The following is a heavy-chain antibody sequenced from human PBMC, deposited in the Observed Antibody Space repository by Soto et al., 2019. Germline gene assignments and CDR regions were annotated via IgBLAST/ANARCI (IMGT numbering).Heavy chain of an antibody. CDR1: GFTFSSYS. CDR3: ARTLGDYGSGSYYFDY. CDR2: ISSSSSYI. Sequence: GGSLRLSCAASGFTFSSYSMNGVRQAPGKGLEGVSSISSSSSYIYYADSVKGRFTISRDNAKNSLYLQMNSLRAEYTAVYYCARTLGDYGSGSYYFDYWGQGTLVTVSS. J-gene: IGHJ4*02. V-gene: IGHV3-21*01. D-gene: IGHD3-10*01.